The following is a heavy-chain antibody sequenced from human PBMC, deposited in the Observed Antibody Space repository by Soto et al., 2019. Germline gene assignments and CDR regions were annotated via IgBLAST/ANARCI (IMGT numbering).Heavy chain of an antibody. CDR1: GGSISSSSYY. Sequence: QLQLQESGPGLVKPSETLSLTCTVSGGSISSSSYYWGWIRQPPGKGLEWIGSIYYSGSTYYNPSLKSRVTISVDTSKNQFSLKLSSVTAADTAVYYCASRIAAAGTIDYWGQGTLVTVSS. V-gene: IGHV4-39*01. CDR3: ASRIAAAGTIDY. J-gene: IGHJ4*02. CDR2: IYYSGST. D-gene: IGHD6-13*01.